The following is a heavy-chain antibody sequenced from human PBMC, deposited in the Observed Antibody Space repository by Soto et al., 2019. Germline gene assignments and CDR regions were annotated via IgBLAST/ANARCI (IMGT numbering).Heavy chain of an antibody. CDR2: IIPIFGTA. CDR1: GGTFSSYA. J-gene: IGHJ5*02. V-gene: IGHV1-69*06. D-gene: IGHD3-3*01. Sequence: ASVKVSCKASGGTFSSYAISWVRQAPGQGLEWMGGIIPIFGTANYAQKFQGRVTITADKSTSTAYMELSSLRSEDTAVYYCARERFLEWLPPHWFDPWGQGTLVTVSS. CDR3: ARERFLEWLPPHWFDP.